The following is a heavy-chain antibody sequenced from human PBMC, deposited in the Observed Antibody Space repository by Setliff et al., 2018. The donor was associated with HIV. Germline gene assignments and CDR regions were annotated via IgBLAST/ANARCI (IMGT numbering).Heavy chain of an antibody. V-gene: IGHV4-31*03. CDR2: IYYSGST. D-gene: IGHD3-16*01. CDR1: GGSISSGAYY. J-gene: IGHJ3*01. Sequence: SETLSLTCTVSGGSISSGAYYWSWIRQHPGKGLEWIGYIYYSGSTYYNPSLKSRVTISVDTSKNQFSLKLSSVTASDTAVYYCARSSRGECAAFDLLGQGTKVTVSS. CDR3: ARSSRGECAAFDL.